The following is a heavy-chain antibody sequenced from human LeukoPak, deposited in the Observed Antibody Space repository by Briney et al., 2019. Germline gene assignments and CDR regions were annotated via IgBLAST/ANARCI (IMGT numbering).Heavy chain of an antibody. V-gene: IGHV3-7*01. J-gene: IGHJ4*02. CDR3: ARTFGFFGVVIGFDY. CDR2: IKQDGSEK. D-gene: IGHD3-3*01. Sequence: GGSLRLSCAASGFTLSSYWMSWVRQAPGKGLEWVANIKQDGSEKYYVVSVKARFTISRDNAKTSLYLQMNSLRAEDTAVYYCARTFGFFGVVIGFDYWGQGTLVTVSS. CDR1: GFTLSSYW.